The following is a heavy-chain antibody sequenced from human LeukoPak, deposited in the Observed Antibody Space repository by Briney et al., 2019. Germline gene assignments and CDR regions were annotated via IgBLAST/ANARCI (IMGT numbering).Heavy chain of an antibody. D-gene: IGHD3-22*01. CDR2: IYPGASYT. V-gene: IGHV5-51*01. CDR3: ARQGPFTYYYDSSGRNDAFDI. CDR1: GYSFTSYW. J-gene: IGHJ3*02. Sequence: GESLKISCKGSGYSFTSYWIGWVRQMPGNGLEWIGVIYPGASYTRYSPSFQGQVTISADKSISTAYLQWSSLKASDTAMYYCARQGPFTYYYDSSGRNDAFDIWGQGTMVTVSS.